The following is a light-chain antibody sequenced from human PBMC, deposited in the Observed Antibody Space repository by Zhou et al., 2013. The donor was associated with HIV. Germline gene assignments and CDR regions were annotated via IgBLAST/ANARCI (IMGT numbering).Light chain of an antibody. J-gene: IGKJ4*01. CDR1: QSVSSY. V-gene: IGKV3-20*01. CDR3: QQYGSSPTT. Sequence: EIVLTQSPATLSLSPGERATLSCRASQSVSSYLSWYQQKPGQAPRLLIYGASSRATGIPDRFSGSGSGRDFTLTISRLEPDDFAVYYCQQYGSSPTTFGGGTKVEIK. CDR2: GAS.